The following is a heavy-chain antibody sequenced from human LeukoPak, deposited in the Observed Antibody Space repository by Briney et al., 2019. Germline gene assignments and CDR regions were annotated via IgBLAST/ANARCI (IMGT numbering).Heavy chain of an antibody. J-gene: IGHJ4*02. Sequence: ASVTVSSKTSGYTFTDHYIHWIRQTPRRGLEWLGWINPQRGSTDSAQNFQGRLTMTRDTSINTAYMELFSLTSDDTAIYYCARSTLIMIRGAVDYWGQGSLVAVSS. CDR1: GYTFTDHY. CDR3: ARSTLIMIRGAVDY. D-gene: IGHD3-10*01. CDR2: INPQRGST. V-gene: IGHV1-2*02.